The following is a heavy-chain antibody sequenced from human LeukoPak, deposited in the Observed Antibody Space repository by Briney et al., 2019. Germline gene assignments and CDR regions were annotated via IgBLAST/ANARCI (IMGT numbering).Heavy chain of an antibody. J-gene: IGHJ4*02. Sequence: GASVKVSCKASGYIFIDYYMHWARQAPGQGLEWLGWINPNNGGTNYAQKFQGRVTTTRDTSTSTAYMELSSLKSGDTAVYYCARVASYESSGYYGLWGQGTLVTVSS. V-gene: IGHV1-2*02. CDR2: INPNNGGT. D-gene: IGHD3-22*01. CDR3: ARVASYESSGYYGL. CDR1: GYIFIDYY.